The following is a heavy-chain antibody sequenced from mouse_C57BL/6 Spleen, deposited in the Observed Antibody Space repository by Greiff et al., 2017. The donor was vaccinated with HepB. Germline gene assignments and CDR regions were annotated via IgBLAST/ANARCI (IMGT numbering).Heavy chain of an antibody. J-gene: IGHJ3*01. CDR2: IRNKANGYTT. Sequence: DVKLVESGGGLVQPGGSLSLSCAASGFTFTDYYMSWVRQPPGKALEWLGFIRNKANGYTTEYSASVKGRFTISRDNSQSILYLQMNALRAEDSATYYCARFPYDYDLAWFAYWGQGTLVTVSA. CDR3: ARFPYDYDLAWFAY. V-gene: IGHV7-3*01. CDR1: GFTFTDYY. D-gene: IGHD2-4*01.